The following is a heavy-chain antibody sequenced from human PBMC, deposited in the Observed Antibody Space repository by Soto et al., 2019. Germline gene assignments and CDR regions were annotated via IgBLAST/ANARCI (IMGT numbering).Heavy chain of an antibody. Sequence: PGESLKISCKGSGYSFTSYWISWVRQMPGKGLEWMGRIDPSDSYTNYSPSFPGHVTISADKSISTAYLQWSSLKASDTAMYYCATLTYTVTNHYYYYYGMDVWGQGTTVTVSS. CDR1: GYSFTSYW. J-gene: IGHJ6*02. CDR3: ATLTYTVTNHYYYYYGMDV. D-gene: IGHD4-4*01. V-gene: IGHV5-10-1*01. CDR2: IDPSDSYT.